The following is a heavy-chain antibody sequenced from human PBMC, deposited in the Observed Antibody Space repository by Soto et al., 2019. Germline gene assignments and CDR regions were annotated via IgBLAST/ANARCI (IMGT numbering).Heavy chain of an antibody. D-gene: IGHD3-10*01. V-gene: IGHV4-59*01. CDR2: IYYTGIT. CDR1: GGSIGSYY. J-gene: IGHJ4*02. Sequence: QVQLQESGPGLVKPSETLSLTCTVSGGSIGSYYWSWIRQPPGKGLEWIGYIYYTGITRYNPSLKSRVTISVDPSKNQFSLKLSSVTAAETAMYYCARSVELYDFWGQGTMVTVSS. CDR3: ARSVELYDF.